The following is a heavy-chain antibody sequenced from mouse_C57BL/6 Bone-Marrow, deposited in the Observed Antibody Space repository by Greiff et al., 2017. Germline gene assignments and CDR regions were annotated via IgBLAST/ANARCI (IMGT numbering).Heavy chain of an antibody. D-gene: IGHD2-5*01. Sequence: VKLMESGPELVKPGASVKISCKASGYAFSSSWMNWVKQRPGKGLEWIGRIYPGDGDTNYNGKFKGKATLTADKSSSTAYMQLSSLTSEDSAVYFCARRDSNYWGQGTTLTVSS. CDR2: IYPGDGDT. V-gene: IGHV1-82*01. CDR3: ARRDSNY. J-gene: IGHJ2*01. CDR1: GYAFSSSW.